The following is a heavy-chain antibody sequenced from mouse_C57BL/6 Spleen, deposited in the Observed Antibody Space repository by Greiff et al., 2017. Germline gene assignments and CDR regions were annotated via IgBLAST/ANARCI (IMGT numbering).Heavy chain of an antibody. J-gene: IGHJ4*01. D-gene: IGHD4-1*01. V-gene: IGHV1-20*01. CDR2: INPYNGDT. Sequence: EVKLMESGPELVKPGDSVKISCKASGYSFTGYFMNWVMQSHGKSLEWIGRINPYNGDTFYNQKFKGKATLTVDKSSSTAHMELRSLTSEDSAVYYCARLLGPYAMDYWGQGTSVTVSS. CDR3: ARLLGPYAMDY. CDR1: GYSFTGYF.